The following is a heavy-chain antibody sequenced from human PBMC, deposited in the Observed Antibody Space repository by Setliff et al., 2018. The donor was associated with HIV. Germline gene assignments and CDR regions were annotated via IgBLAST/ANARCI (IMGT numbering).Heavy chain of an antibody. D-gene: IGHD2-21*02. CDR1: GGSTTSSTYY. Sequence: ASETLSLTCTVSGGSTTSSTYYWGWIRQPPGRGLEWIGSVSYTGRTYYNPSLKSRVTISIDTSRNQFSLNLSSVTAADTPVYYCVRHNPTVVTDGYDIWGQGTKVTVSS. J-gene: IGHJ3*02. CDR3: VRHNPTVVTDGYDI. CDR2: VSYTGRT. V-gene: IGHV4-39*01.